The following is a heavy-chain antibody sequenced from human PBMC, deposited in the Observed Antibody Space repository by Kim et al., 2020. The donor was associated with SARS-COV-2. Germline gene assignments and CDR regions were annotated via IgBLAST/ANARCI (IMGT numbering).Heavy chain of an antibody. J-gene: IGHJ4*02. CDR3: ARTCSGGSCYPDY. CDR1: GYTFTGYY. D-gene: IGHD2-15*01. CDR2: INPNSGGT. V-gene: IGHV1-2*02. Sequence: ASVKVSCKASGYTFTGYYMHWVRQAPGQGLEWMGWINPNSGGTNYAQKFQGRVTMTRDTSISTAYMELSRLRSDDTAVYYCARTCSGGSCYPDYWGQGTLVTVSS.